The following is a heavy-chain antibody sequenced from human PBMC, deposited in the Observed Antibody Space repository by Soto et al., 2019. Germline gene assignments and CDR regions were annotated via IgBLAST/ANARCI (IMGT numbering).Heavy chain of an antibody. Sequence: PGESLKISCKGSGYSFTSYWIGWVRQMPGKGLEWMGIIYPGDSDTRYSPSFQGQVTISADKSISTAYLQWSSLKASDTAMYYCARMGPNSSGYLGWFDPRGQGTLVTVSS. D-gene: IGHD3-22*01. CDR2: IYPGDSDT. V-gene: IGHV5-51*01. J-gene: IGHJ5*02. CDR3: ARMGPNSSGYLGWFDP. CDR1: GYSFTSYW.